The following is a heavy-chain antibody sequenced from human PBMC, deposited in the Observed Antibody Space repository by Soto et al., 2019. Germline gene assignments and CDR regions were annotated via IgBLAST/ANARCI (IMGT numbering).Heavy chain of an antibody. CDR2: IKSDGTNT. CDR1: GFTFSGFW. CDR3: VRDVWAVAEN. J-gene: IGHJ4*02. V-gene: IGHV3-74*01. D-gene: IGHD6-19*01. Sequence: EVQLVESGGGSVQPGGSLRLSCASSGFTFSGFWMHWVRQGPGMGLVWVSGIKSDGTNTAYADSVRGRFTISRDNAKDTLYLQINSLRAEDTAVYYCVRDVWAVAENWGQGTLVTVSS.